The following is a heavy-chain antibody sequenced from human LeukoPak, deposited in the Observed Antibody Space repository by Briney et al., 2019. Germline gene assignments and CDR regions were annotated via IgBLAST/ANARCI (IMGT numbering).Heavy chain of an antibody. Sequence: ASVQVSCKASGGTFSSYAISWVRQAPGQGLEWMGGIIPIFGTANYAQKFQGRVTITADESTSTAYMELSSLRSEDTAVYYCAREWGGIAVAGTGYFDYWGQGTLVTVSS. D-gene: IGHD6-19*01. CDR2: IIPIFGTA. J-gene: IGHJ4*02. CDR1: GGTFSSYA. V-gene: IGHV1-69*13. CDR3: AREWGGIAVAGTGYFDY.